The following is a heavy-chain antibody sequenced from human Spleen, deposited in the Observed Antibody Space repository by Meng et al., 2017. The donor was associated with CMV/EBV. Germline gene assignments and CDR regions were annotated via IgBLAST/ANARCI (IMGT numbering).Heavy chain of an antibody. CDR1: GFTFSNYA. V-gene: IGHV3-66*02. J-gene: IGHJ3*02. CDR3: ARADYSAFDI. Sequence: GGSLRLSCAASGFTFSNYAMHWVRQAPGKGLEWVSVIYSGGSTYYADSVKGRFTISRDNSKNTLYLQMNSLRAEDTAVYYCARADYSAFDIWGQGTMVTVSS. D-gene: IGHD4-11*01. CDR2: IYSGGST.